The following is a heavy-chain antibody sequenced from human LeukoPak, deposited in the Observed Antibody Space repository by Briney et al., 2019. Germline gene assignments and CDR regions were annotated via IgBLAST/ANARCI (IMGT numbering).Heavy chain of an antibody. Sequence: ASVKVSCKASGGTFSSYAISWVRQAPGQGLEWMGGIIPIFGTANYAQKFQGRVTITTDESTSTAYMERSSLRSEDTAVYYCARELRGYSSGWPLYYFDYWGQGTLVTVSS. CDR2: IIPIFGTA. CDR1: GGTFSSYA. D-gene: IGHD6-19*01. CDR3: ARELRGYSSGWPLYYFDY. J-gene: IGHJ4*02. V-gene: IGHV1-69*05.